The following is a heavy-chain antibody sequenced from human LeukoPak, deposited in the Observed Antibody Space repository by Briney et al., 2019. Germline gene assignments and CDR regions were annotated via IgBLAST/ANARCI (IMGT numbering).Heavy chain of an antibody. CDR3: ARDGPLEYYYDSSGYYQGAFDI. J-gene: IGHJ3*02. CDR1: GFTFSSYS. V-gene: IGHV3-21*01. Sequence: GGSLRLSCAASGFTFSSYSMNWVRQAPGKGLEWVSSISSSSSYIYYADSVKGRFTISRDNAENSLYLQMNSLRAEDTAVYYCARDGPLEYYYDSSGYYQGAFDIWGQGTMVTVSS. D-gene: IGHD3-22*01. CDR2: ISSSSSYI.